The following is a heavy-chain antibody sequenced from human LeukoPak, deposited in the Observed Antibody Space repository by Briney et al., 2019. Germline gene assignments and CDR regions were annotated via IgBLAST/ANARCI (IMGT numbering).Heavy chain of an antibody. D-gene: IGHD3-10*01. CDR1: GFTFSSYW. CDR3: ASSYGSGSYYYYYYGMDV. Sequence: GGSLRLSCAASGFTFSSYWMSWVRQAPGKGLEWVANIKQDGSEKYYVDSVKGRFTISRDNSKNTLYLQMNSLRAEDTAVYYCASSYGSGSYYYYYYGMDVWGQGTTVTVSS. CDR2: IKQDGSEK. V-gene: IGHV3-7*01. J-gene: IGHJ6*02.